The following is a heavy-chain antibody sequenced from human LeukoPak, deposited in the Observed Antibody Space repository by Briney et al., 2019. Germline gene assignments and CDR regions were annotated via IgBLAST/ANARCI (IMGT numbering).Heavy chain of an antibody. J-gene: IGHJ4*02. Sequence: SETLSLTCTVSGYSISSGYYWGWIRQPPGKGLEWIGRIYTSGSTNYNPSLKSRVTISLDTSRNRFSLKLSSVTAADTAMYYCAGVIGNYDGRLDYWGQGTLVTVSS. V-gene: IGHV4-38-2*02. CDR1: GYSISSGYY. CDR2: IYTSGST. CDR3: AGVIGNYDGRLDY. D-gene: IGHD1-7*01.